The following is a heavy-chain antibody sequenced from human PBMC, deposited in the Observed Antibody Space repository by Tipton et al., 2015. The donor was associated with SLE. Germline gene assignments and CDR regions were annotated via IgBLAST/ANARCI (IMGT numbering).Heavy chain of an antibody. D-gene: IGHD1-26*01. J-gene: IGHJ4*02. CDR2: TNESGIT. CDR3: ARALSGTQVVGRY. CDR1: GGSFNGHY. V-gene: IGHV4-34*01. Sequence: TLSLTCAVYGGSFNGHYWNWFRQPPGKGLEWIGETNESGITHYNSSLKSRITISVDTSKNQFSLKLISVTAADTAVYYCARALSGTQVVGRYWGQGTLVTVSS.